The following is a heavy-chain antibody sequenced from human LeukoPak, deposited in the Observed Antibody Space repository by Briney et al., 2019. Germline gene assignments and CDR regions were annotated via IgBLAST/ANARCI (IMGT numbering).Heavy chain of an antibody. J-gene: IGHJ5*02. V-gene: IGHV5-51*01. Sequence: GESLKISCKGSGYSFINYWIGWVRQMPGKGLEWMGVIYPDDSTTKYSSSFQGQVTISVDKSISTAYLQWSSLKASDTAMYYCARQEYCSGGSCYTWFDPWGQGTLVTVSS. CDR2: IYPDDSTT. CDR1: GYSFINYW. D-gene: IGHD2-15*01. CDR3: ARQEYCSGGSCYTWFDP.